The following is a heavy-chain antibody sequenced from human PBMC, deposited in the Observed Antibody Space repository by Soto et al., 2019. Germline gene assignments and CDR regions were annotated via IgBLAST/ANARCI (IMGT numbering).Heavy chain of an antibody. CDR1: GFTFSSYA. V-gene: IGHV3-30-3*01. J-gene: IGHJ4*02. Sequence: PGGSLRLSCAASGFTFSSYAMHWVRQAPGKGLEWVAVISYDGSNKYYADSVKGRFTISRDNSKNTLYLQMNSLRAEDTAVYYCARVKRVSSSWPFAYWGQGTLVTVSS. CDR2: ISYDGSNK. CDR3: ARVKRVSSSWPFAY. D-gene: IGHD6-13*01.